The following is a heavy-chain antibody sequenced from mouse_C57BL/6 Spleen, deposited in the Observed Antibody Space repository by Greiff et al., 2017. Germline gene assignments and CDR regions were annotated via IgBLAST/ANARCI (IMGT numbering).Heavy chain of an antibody. J-gene: IGHJ2*01. D-gene: IGHD1-1*02. CDR2: IDPSDSET. CDR3: AREEGGNDFDY. V-gene: IGHV1-52*01. CDR1: GYTFTSYW. Sequence: QVQLQQPGAELVRPGSSVKLSCKASGYTFTSYWMHWVKQRPIQGLEWIGNIDPSDSETHYNQKFKDKATLTVDKSSSTAYMQLSSLTSEDSAVYYCAREEGGNDFDYWGQGTTLTVSS.